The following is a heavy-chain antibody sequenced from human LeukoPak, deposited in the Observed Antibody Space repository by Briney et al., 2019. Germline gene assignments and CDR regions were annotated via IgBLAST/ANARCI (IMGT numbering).Heavy chain of an antibody. D-gene: IGHD2-2*01. Sequence: GGSLRLSCAASGFTFTSYSMNWVRQAPGKGLEWVSTISGGGSTYYADSVKGRFTISRDNSKNTLYLQMNSLRAEDTAVYYCARVSCSSTSCYFDYWGQGTLVTVSS. CDR2: ISGGGST. J-gene: IGHJ4*02. V-gene: IGHV3-23*01. CDR3: ARVSCSSTSCYFDY. CDR1: GFTFTSYS.